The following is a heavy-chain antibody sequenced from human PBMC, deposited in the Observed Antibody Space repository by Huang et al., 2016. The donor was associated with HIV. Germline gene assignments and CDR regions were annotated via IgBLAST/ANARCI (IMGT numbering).Heavy chain of an antibody. CDR3: AKEIAVPGSRWFDP. D-gene: IGHD6-13*01. J-gene: IGHJ5*02. Sequence: QVQLVESGGGVVQPGRSLRLSCAAFEFTFSDYAMHWVRPAPVKGVEWLAVISYDGNYKNPADSVKGRFTISRDNSKNTLYLEMNSLRAEDTAVYFCAKEIAVPGSRWFDPWGQGTLVTVSS. CDR2: ISYDGNYK. V-gene: IGHV3-30*18. CDR1: EFTFSDYA.